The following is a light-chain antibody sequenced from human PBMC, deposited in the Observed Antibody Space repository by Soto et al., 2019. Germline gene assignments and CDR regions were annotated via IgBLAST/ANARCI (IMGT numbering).Light chain of an antibody. CDR1: SSDVGGYNY. V-gene: IGLV2-8*01. CDR3: ISYAGSNKV. CDR2: EVS. Sequence: QSALTQPPSASGSPGQSVTISCTGTSSDVGGYNYVSWYQQHPGKAPKLMIYEVSKRPSGVPDRLSGSKSGNTASLTVSGLQAEDEADYYRISYAGSNKVFGGGTKVTVL. J-gene: IGLJ2*01.